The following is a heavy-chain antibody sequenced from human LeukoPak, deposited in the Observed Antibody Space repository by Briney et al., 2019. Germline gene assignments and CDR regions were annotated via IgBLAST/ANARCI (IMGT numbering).Heavy chain of an antibody. CDR3: ARVVEYYDYVWGSYRYWDS. CDR2: ISAYNGNT. Sequence: GASVKVSCKASGYTFTSYGISWVRQAPGQGLEWMGWISAYNGNTNYAQKLQGRLTMTTDTSTSTAYMKLRSLRSDDTAVYYCARVVEYYDYVWGSYRYWDSWGQGTLVTVSS. J-gene: IGHJ4*02. CDR1: GYTFTSYG. D-gene: IGHD3-16*02. V-gene: IGHV1-18*01.